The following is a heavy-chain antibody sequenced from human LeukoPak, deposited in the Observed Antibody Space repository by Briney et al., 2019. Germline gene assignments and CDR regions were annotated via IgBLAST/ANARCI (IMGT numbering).Heavy chain of an antibody. D-gene: IGHD5-18*01. Sequence: PGGSLRLSCAASGFIFSTYSMNWVRQAPGKGLEWVSSISSGSTNIHYADSVKGRFTISRDNAKNSLYLQMNSLRAEDTAVYYCAYSSRGYSYGYFLGYWDYWGQGTLVTVSS. CDR1: GFIFSTYS. V-gene: IGHV3-21*01. J-gene: IGHJ4*02. CDR3: AYSSRGYSYGYFLGYWDY. CDR2: ISSGSTNI.